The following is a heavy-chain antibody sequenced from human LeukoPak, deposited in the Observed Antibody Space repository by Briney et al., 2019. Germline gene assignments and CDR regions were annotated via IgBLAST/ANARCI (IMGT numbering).Heavy chain of an antibody. CDR1: GDTLSSDA. CDR3: ARVIIAAAGNDY. J-gene: IGHJ4*02. CDR2: IIPMFGTT. D-gene: IGHD6-13*01. V-gene: IGHV1-69*05. Sequence: GSSVKVSCKASGDTLSSDAVNWVRQAPGQGLEWMGGIIPMFGTTIFAPKFQGRLTVTTDASTSTGYMELTSLQSEDTAVYYCARVIIAAAGNDYWGQGTLVTVSS.